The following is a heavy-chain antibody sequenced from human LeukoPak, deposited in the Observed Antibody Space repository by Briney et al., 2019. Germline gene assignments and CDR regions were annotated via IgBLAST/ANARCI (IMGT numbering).Heavy chain of an antibody. J-gene: IGHJ6*04. CDR3: AELGITMIGGV. V-gene: IGHV3-21*01. D-gene: IGHD3-10*02. CDR1: GFTFSRYS. CDR2: ISTSSSYI. Sequence: GGSLRLSCAASGFTFSRYSMNWVRQAPGKGLEWVSSISTSSSYIYYADSVKGRFTISRDNAKNSLYLQMNSLRAEDTAVYYCAELGITMIGGVWGKGTTVTISS.